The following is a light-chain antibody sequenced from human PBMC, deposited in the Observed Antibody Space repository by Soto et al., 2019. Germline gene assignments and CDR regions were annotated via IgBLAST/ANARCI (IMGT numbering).Light chain of an antibody. CDR3: QQYASSVT. J-gene: IGKJ4*01. V-gene: IGKV3-20*01. Sequence: EIVLTQSPATLSASPGERATLSCRASQSVSSSYLAWYQQKPGQAPRVLIYDASSRATGIPDRFSGSGSGTEFTLTISRLEPEDLAVYYCQQYASSVTFGGGTKVDIK. CDR2: DAS. CDR1: QSVSSSY.